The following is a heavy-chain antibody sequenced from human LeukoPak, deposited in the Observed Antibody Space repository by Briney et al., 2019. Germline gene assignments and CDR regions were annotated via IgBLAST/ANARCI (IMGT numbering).Heavy chain of an antibody. CDR3: ARGPGDGYNYGEGFDY. CDR1: GYIFSDYY. Sequence: GASVKVSCKASGYIFSDYYMHWVRQATGQGLEWMGWMNPNSGNTGYAQKFQGRVTMTRNTSISTAYMELSSLRSEDTAVYYCARGPGDGYNYGEGFDYWGQGTLVTVSS. J-gene: IGHJ4*02. V-gene: IGHV1-8*02. D-gene: IGHD5-24*01. CDR2: MNPNSGNT.